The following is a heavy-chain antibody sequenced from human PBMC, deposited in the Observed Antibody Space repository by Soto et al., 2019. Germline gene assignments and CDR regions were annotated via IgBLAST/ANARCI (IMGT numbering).Heavy chain of an antibody. V-gene: IGHV1-3*01. CDR2: INAGNGNT. J-gene: IGHJ4*02. D-gene: IGHD2-15*01. CDR1: GYTFTSYA. Sequence: QVQLVQSGAEVKKPGASVKLSCKASGYTFTSYAMHWVRQAPGHRLEWMGWINAGNGNTKYSQKFKGRVTITRDTSASTAYMELSSLRSEDTGVYYCARDLGGWPGYWGQGTLVTVSS. CDR3: ARDLGGWPGY.